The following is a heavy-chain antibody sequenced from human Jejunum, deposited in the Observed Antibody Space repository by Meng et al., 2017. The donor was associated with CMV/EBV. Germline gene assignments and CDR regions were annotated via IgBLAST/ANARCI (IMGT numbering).Heavy chain of an antibody. CDR2: INPNTGDT. D-gene: IGHD6-19*01. CDR3: ARDVGTSGWTFDI. CDR1: GYSFNDHF. Sequence: VHLVQAGAEVKKPGASVKVSCQASGYSFNDHFMHWVRQAPGQRPEWMGWINPNTGDTTFAGSFRGRVIMTTDTSITTAYMELRWLTSDDTALYFCARDVGTSGWTFDICGQGTLVTVSS. V-gene: IGHV1-2*02. J-gene: IGHJ4*02.